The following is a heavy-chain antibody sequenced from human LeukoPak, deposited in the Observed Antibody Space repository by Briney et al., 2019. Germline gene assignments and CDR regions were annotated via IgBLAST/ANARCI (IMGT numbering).Heavy chain of an antibody. V-gene: IGHV1-69*05. CDR2: IIPIFGTA. CDR3: ARYSGYDYVGYFDY. Sequence: ASVEVSCKASGGTFSSYAISWVRQAPGQGLEWMGGIIPIFGTASYAQKFQGRVTITTDESTSTAYMELSSLRSEDTAVYYCARYSGYDYVGYFDYWGQGTLVTVSS. J-gene: IGHJ4*02. CDR1: GGTFSSYA. D-gene: IGHD5-12*01.